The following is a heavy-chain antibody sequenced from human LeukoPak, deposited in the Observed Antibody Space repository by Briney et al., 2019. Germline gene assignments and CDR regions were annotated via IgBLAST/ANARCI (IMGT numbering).Heavy chain of an antibody. CDR3: ARGSYSLGGFDY. V-gene: IGHV3-74*01. CDR1: GFTFSSYW. D-gene: IGHD6-13*01. J-gene: IGHJ4*02. CDR2: ISSDGSDT. Sequence: PGGPLRLSCAASGFTFSSYWMHWGRQAPGKGLVWVSRISSDGSDTNYADSVKGRFTISRDNAKNTLYLPMNSLRAEDTAVYYCARGSYSLGGFDYWGQGTLVTVSS.